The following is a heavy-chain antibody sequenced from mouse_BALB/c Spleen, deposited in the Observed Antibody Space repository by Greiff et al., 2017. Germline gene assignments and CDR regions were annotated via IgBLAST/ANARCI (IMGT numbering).Heavy chain of an antibody. CDR2: ISSGSSTI. J-gene: IGHJ2*01. D-gene: IGHD1-1*01. Sequence: EVMLVESGGGLVQPGGSRKLSCAASGFTFSSFGMHWVRQAPEKGLEWVAYISSGSSTIYYPDSVKGRFTISRDNAKNTLYLQMSSLKSEDTAMYYCARHHYYGSSNYFDYWGQGTTLTVSS. V-gene: IGHV5-17*03. CDR3: ARHHYYGSSNYFDY. CDR1: GFTFSSFG.